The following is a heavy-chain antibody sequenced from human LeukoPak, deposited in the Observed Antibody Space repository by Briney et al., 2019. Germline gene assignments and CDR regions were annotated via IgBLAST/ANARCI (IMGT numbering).Heavy chain of an antibody. D-gene: IGHD1-7*01. CDR3: ARGRRASMGNWNFIS. CDR1: GYTFTSYD. J-gene: IGHJ4*02. V-gene: IGHV1-8*01. CDR2: MNPNSGNT. Sequence: ASVKVSCKASGYTFTSYDINWVRQATGQGLEWMGWMNPNSGNTGYAQKFQGRVTMTRNTSISTAHMELSSLRSEDTAVYYCARGRRASMGNWNFISWGQGTLVTVSS.